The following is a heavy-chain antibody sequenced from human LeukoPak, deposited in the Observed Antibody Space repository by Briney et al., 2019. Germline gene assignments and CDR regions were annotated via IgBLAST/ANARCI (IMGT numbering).Heavy chain of an antibody. CDR2: IIPIFGSA. J-gene: IGHJ4*02. D-gene: IGHD3-10*01. CDR3: ARGPMVGFDY. CDR1: GGTFSSYA. Sequence: GSSVKVSCKASGGTFSSYAISWVRQAPGQGLEWMGGIIPIFGSANYAQRFQGRVTVTADESTSTAYMGLSSLRSEDTAVYYCARGPMVGFDYWGQGTLVTVSS. V-gene: IGHV1-69*01.